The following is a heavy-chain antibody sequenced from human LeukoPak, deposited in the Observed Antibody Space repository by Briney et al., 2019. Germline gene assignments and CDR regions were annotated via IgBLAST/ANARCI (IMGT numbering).Heavy chain of an antibody. D-gene: IGHD5-18*01. CDR1: GFTLSSYS. CDR3: GRFKTAMVCYFYYYMDV. Sequence: PGGSLRLSCAASGFTLSSYSMIWVRQAPGKGLEWVSTISSSGTYIYYAGSVRGRFAVSRDNAKNSLWLQMNSLRAEDTAVYYCGRFKTAMVCYFYYYMDVWGKGTTVTVSS. CDR2: ISSSGTYI. J-gene: IGHJ6*03. V-gene: IGHV3-21*04.